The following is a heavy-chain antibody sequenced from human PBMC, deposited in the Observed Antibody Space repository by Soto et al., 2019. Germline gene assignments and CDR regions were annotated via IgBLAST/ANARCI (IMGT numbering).Heavy chain of an antibody. V-gene: IGHV3-30*04. D-gene: IGHD2-15*01. CDR2: ISYDGSNK. J-gene: IGHJ5*02. CDR1: GFTFSSYA. CDR3: ARAPYCSGGSCQPDNWFDP. Sequence: GGSLRLSCAASGFTFSSYAMHWVRQAPGKGLEWVAVISYDGSNKYYADSVKGRFTISRDNSKNTLYLQMNSLRAEDTAVYYCARAPYCSGGSCQPDNWFDPWGQGTLVTVSS.